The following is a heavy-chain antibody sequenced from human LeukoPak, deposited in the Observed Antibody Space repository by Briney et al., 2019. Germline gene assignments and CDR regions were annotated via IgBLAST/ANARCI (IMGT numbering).Heavy chain of an antibody. CDR1: GFTFDDYA. CDR2: ISWNSGSI. Sequence: PGGSLRLSCAASGFTFDDYAMHWVRQAPGKGLEWVSGISWNSGSIGYADSVKGRYTISRDNAKNSLYLQMNSLRAEDMALYYCAKDRGYDFWSGFRYMDVWGKGTTVTVSS. D-gene: IGHD3-3*01. CDR3: AKDRGYDFWSGFRYMDV. J-gene: IGHJ6*03. V-gene: IGHV3-9*03.